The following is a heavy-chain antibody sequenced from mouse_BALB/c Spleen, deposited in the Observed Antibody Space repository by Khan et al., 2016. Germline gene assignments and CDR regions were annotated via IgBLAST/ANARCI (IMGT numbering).Heavy chain of an antibody. CDR1: GYSFPNYW. J-gene: IGHJ4*01. CDR3: TRGRDYYDFSMYY. V-gene: IGHV1-5*01. CDR2: IYPGDSDT. D-gene: IGHD2-4*01. Sequence: VQLKQSGTVLARPGASVKMSCKASGYSFPNYWMHWVTQRPGQGLRWIGAIYPGDSDTTYNQEFRGKAKLTAVTSATTAYMDLTSLTNEDSAVYYCTRGRDYYDFSMYYWGQGTSVTVSS.